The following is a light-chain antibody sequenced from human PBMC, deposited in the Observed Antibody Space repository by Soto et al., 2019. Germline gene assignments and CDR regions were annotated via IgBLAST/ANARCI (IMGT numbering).Light chain of an antibody. V-gene: IGLV2-14*01. CDR2: DVT. CDR3: SSYTSTRTYV. Sequence: QSALTQPASVSGSPGQSITISCTGTSSDVGGYNYVSWYQQHPGKAPKLMIYDVTNRPSGISNRFSGSNSGNTASLTISGLQAEDEADYYCSSYTSTRTYVFGTGTKLTVL. J-gene: IGLJ1*01. CDR1: SSDVGGYNY.